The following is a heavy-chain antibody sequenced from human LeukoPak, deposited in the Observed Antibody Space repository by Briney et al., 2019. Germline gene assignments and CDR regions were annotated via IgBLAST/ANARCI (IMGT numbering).Heavy chain of an antibody. CDR2: ITTTGDT. CDR3: ARVAVPSITGTKGLDYYYYYYMDV. D-gene: IGHD1-20*01. V-gene: IGHV3-13*04. CDR1: GFTFSTYD. Sequence: GGSLRLSCASSGFTFSTYDMHWVRQATGRGLEWVAGITTTGDTYYPGSVKGRFTISRDNSKNTLYLQMNSLRAEDTAVYYCARVAVPSITGTKGLDYYYYYYMDVWGKGTTVTVSS. J-gene: IGHJ6*03.